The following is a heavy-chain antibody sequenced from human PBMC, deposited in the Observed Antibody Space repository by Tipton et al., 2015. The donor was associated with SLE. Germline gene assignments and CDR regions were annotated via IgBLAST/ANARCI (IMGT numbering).Heavy chain of an antibody. D-gene: IGHD3-10*01. J-gene: IGHJ4*02. V-gene: IGHV3-30*04. CDR1: KFIFSNYA. Sequence: SLRLSCAASKFIFSNYAMHWVRQAPGKGLEWVAVISYDGSNKYYADSVKGRFTISRDNSKNTLYLQMNSLRAEDTAVCYCAAGLLWFGECYYWGQGALVTVSS. CDR2: ISYDGSNK. CDR3: AAGLLWFGECYY.